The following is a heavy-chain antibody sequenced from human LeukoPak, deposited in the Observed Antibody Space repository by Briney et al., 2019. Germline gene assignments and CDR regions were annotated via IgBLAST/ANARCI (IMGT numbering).Heavy chain of an antibody. V-gene: IGHV3-23*01. Sequence: PGGSLRLSCAASGFTFSSYAMSWVRQAPGKGLEWVSTISGSGSGGSTYYADSVKGRFTISRDNSKDTLYLQMNSLRAEDTAVYCCAKLLAVTNSYYFNYWGQGTLVTVSS. CDR1: GFTFSSYA. CDR2: ISGSGSGGST. J-gene: IGHJ4*02. CDR3: AKLLAVTNSYYFNY. D-gene: IGHD6-19*01.